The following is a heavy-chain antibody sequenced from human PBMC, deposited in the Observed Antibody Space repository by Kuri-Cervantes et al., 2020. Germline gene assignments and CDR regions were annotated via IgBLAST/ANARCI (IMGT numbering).Heavy chain of an antibody. J-gene: IGHJ6*02. V-gene: IGHV1-46*01. CDR2: INPSGGST. D-gene: IGHD3-22*01. Sequence: ASVKVSCKASGYTFTGYYMHWVRQAPGQGLEWMGIINPSGGSTSYAQKFQGRVTMTRDTSTSTVYMELSSLRSEDTAVYYCAREGGSGDQWLPGLTQNYGMDVWGQGTTVTVSS. CDR3: AREGGSGDQWLPGLTQNYGMDV. CDR1: GYTFTGYY.